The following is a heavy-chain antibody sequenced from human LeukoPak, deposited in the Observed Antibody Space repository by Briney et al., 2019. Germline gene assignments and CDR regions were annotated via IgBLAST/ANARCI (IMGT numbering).Heavy chain of an antibody. D-gene: IGHD2-2*01. V-gene: IGHV3-33*01. CDR2: IWYDGSNK. CDR1: GFTFSSYG. CDR3: GRDGVVVVPAATRYYYYGMDV. Sequence: PGGSLRLSCAASGFTFSSYGMHWVRQAPGKGLEWVAVIWYDGSNKYYADSVKGRFTISRDNSKNTLYLQMNSLRAEDTAVYYCGRDGVVVVPAATRYYYYGMDVWGQGTTVTVSS. J-gene: IGHJ6*02.